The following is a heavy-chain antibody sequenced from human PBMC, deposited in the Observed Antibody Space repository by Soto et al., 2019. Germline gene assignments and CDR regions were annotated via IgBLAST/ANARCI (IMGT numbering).Heavy chain of an antibody. Sequence: GESLKISCKGSGYSFTSYWISWVRQTPGKGLEWMGRIDPSDSYTNYSPSFQGHVTISADKSISTAYLQWSSLKASDTAMYYCASLYGSGSYYNQDDAFDIWGQGTMVTVSS. CDR2: IDPSDSYT. CDR3: ASLYGSGSYYNQDDAFDI. CDR1: GYSFTSYW. J-gene: IGHJ3*02. V-gene: IGHV5-10-1*01. D-gene: IGHD3-10*01.